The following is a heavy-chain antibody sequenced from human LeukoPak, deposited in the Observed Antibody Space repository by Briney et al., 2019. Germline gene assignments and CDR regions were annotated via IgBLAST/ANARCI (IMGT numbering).Heavy chain of an antibody. CDR3: ARGQIDLLRNYFDS. J-gene: IGHJ4*02. CDR1: GFTFRNAS. CDR2: IYTAGNT. D-gene: IGHD3-22*01. V-gene: IGHV3-66*01. Sequence: PGRPLRLSCAASGFTFRNASMSWVRQAPGKGLEWLSIIYTAGNTVSAESVKGRFIISRDNSRNTVHLQMNSLRDDDTAVYYCARGQIDLLRNYFDSWGPGTLVAVSS.